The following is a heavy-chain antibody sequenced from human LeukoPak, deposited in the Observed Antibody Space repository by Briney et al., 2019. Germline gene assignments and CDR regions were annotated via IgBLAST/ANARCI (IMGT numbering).Heavy chain of an antibody. CDR2: ISYDGSNK. J-gene: IGHJ4*02. D-gene: IGHD3-10*01. Sequence: GRSLRLSCAASGFTFSSYGMHWVRQAPGKGLDCVSVISYDGSNKFYADSVKGRFTISRDNSKNTLYLQMNSLRVEDTPVYYCAKDPSLITMVRGVLKLSYYFASWGQGTLVTVSS. CDR1: GFTFSSYG. CDR3: AKDPSLITMVRGVLKLSYYFAS. V-gene: IGHV3-30*18.